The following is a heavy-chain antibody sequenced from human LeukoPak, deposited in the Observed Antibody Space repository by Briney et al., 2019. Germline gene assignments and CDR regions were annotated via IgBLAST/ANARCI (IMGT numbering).Heavy chain of an antibody. D-gene: IGHD3-16*02. J-gene: IGHJ4*02. V-gene: IGHV3-49*03. CDR3: TRARGVIATVDY. Sequence: PGGSLRLSCTASGFTFGDYAMSWFRQAPGKGLGWVGFIRSKAYGGTTEYAASVKGRFTISRDDSKSIAYLQMNSLKTEDTAVYYCTRARGVIATVDYWGQGTLVTVSS. CDR2: IRSKAYGGTT. CDR1: GFTFGDYA.